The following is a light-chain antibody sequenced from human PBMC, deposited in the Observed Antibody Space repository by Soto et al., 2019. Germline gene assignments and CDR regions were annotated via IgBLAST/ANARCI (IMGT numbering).Light chain of an antibody. CDR2: EVS. CDR3: SAYTSTSXPYV. J-gene: IGLJ1*01. V-gene: IGLV2-14*01. CDR1: SSDVGGYNY. Sequence: QSALTKPASVSGSPVQSITISCTGTSSDVGGYNYFSWYQQHPGTAPKLMIYEVSNRPSGVSNRFSGSKSGHTASLTISGLQAEDEADYYCSAYTSTSXPYVVGHGTKVXV.